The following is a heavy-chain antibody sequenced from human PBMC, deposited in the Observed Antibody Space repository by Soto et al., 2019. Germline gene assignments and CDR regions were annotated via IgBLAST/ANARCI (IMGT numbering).Heavy chain of an antibody. CDR1: GDIVSSDITS. CDR2: TYYRSKWFH. V-gene: IGHV6-1*01. D-gene: IGHD3-16*01. Sequence: QGQLQQSGPGLVNPSQTLSLTCAISGDIVSSDITSWNWIRQSPSRGLEWLGRTYYRSKWFHDYAASVKSRITITPDTSKTQLSLELNSMTPEDTAVYYCARGNALDVWGQGTVVTVSS. CDR3: ARGNALDV. J-gene: IGHJ3*01.